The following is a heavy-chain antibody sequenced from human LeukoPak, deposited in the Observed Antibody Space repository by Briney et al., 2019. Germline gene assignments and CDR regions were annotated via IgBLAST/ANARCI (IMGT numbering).Heavy chain of an antibody. CDR1: GFTFNNYA. CDR3: AKRPITAVPADY. J-gene: IGHJ4*02. Sequence: GGSLRLSCAASGFTFNNYAMSWVRQAPGKGLEWVSGISGSGEHTYYPDSAKGRFTISRDNSKNTLHLQMNSLRAEDTAVYYCAKRPITAVPADYWGQGTLVTVSS. CDR2: ISGSGEHT. D-gene: IGHD2-2*01. V-gene: IGHV3-23*01.